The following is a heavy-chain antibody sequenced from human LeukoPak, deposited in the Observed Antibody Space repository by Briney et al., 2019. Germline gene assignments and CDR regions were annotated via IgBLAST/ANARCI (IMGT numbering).Heavy chain of an antibody. V-gene: IGHV3-30*18. CDR3: AKALTSGWYLDAFNI. Sequence: GSLRLSCAASGFTFSSCGMHWVRQAPGKGLEWVAVISYDGSNKYYADSVKGRFTISRDNSKNTLFLEMNSLRAEDTAVYYCAKALTSGWYLDAFNIWGQGTVVTVSS. CDR2: ISYDGSNK. D-gene: IGHD6-19*01. CDR1: GFTFSSCG. J-gene: IGHJ3*02.